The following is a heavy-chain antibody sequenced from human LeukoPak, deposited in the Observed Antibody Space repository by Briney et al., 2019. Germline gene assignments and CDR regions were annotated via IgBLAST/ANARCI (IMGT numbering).Heavy chain of an antibody. Sequence: TPSETLSLTCTVSRGSISSGSYYWSWIRQPAEKGLEWIGRIYSNGTTNHNPSLKSRATISVDTSKNHFSLKLSSVTAADTAVYYCARGRGGDVSFYYGMDVWGQGTTVTVSS. CDR3: ARGRGGDVSFYYGMDV. J-gene: IGHJ6*02. CDR1: RGSISSGSYY. D-gene: IGHD3-10*01. CDR2: IYSNGTT. V-gene: IGHV4-61*02.